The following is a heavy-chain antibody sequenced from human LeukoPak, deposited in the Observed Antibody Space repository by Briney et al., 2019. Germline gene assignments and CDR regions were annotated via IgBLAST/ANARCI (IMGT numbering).Heavy chain of an antibody. CDR3: AREDIVATMTFDY. CDR1: GFTFTNYT. CDR2: ISSSSSYL. V-gene: IGHV3-21*01. J-gene: IGHJ4*02. Sequence: GGSLRLSCAASGFTFTNYTMNWVRQAPGKWLEWVSSISSSSSYLYYADSVKGRFTISRDNAKSSLYLQMNSLRAEDTAVFYCAREDIVATMTFDYWGQGILVTVSS. D-gene: IGHD5-12*01.